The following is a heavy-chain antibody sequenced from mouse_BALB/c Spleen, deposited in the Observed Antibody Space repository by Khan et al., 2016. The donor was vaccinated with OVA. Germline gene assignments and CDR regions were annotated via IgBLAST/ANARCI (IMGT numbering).Heavy chain of an antibody. CDR1: GFNIKDTY. CDR3: AYSLLLYAIDY. J-gene: IGHJ4*01. Sequence: VQLQQSGAELMKPGASVKLSCTVSGFNIKDTYMHWVKQRPEQGLEWIGRIDPANGNTKSDPKFQGKATMTSDTSSNTAYLHLTSLTSEDTGVYYCAYSLLLYAIDYWGQGTSVTVSS. V-gene: IGHV14-3*02. CDR2: IDPANGNT. D-gene: IGHD1-2*01.